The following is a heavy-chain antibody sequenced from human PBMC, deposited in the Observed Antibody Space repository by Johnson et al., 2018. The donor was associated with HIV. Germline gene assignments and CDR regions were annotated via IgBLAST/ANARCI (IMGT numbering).Heavy chain of an antibody. V-gene: IGHV3-9*01. J-gene: IGHJ3*02. CDR2: ISWNSGSI. Sequence: VQVVESGGGLVQPGRSLRLSCAASGFTFDDYAMHWVRQAPGKGLEWVSGISWNSGSIGYADSVKGRFTISRDNAKNTLYLQMNSLRVEDTAVYYCARDNLYYNSWSRGAFDIWGQGTMVTVSS. CDR3: ARDNLYYNSWSRGAFDI. CDR1: GFTFDDYA. D-gene: IGHD3-3*01.